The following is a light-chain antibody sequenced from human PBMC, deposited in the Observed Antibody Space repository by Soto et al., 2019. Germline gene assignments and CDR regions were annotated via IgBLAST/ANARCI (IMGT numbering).Light chain of an antibody. Sequence: EIVLTQSTATLSLSPGERATLSCRASQSVSSFLAWYQQKPGRSPRLLIYGASTRAIGIPARFSGSGSGTDFTLTISRLEPEDFAVYFCQQYGSSPPTFGQGTKVDVK. CDR3: QQYGSSPPT. J-gene: IGKJ1*01. CDR2: GAS. CDR1: QSVSSF. V-gene: IGKV3-20*01.